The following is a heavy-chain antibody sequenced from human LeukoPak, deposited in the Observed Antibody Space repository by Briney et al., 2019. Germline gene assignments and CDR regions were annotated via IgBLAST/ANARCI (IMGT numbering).Heavy chain of an antibody. CDR1: GFTFDDYA. J-gene: IGHJ6*02. Sequence: GGSLRLSCAASGFTFDDYAMHWVRQAPGKGLEWVSGISWNSGSIGYADSVKGRFTISRDNAKNSLYLQMNSLRAEDTAVYYCAREWLGYYYYYGMDVWGQGTTVTVSS. V-gene: IGHV3-9*01. CDR3: AREWLGYYYYYGMDV. D-gene: IGHD6-19*01. CDR2: ISWNSGSI.